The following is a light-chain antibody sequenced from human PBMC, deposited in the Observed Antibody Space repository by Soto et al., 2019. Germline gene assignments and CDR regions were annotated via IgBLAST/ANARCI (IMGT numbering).Light chain of an antibody. CDR3: QQGSSTPLT. Sequence: IQMTQSPSSLSASVGDRVTITCRAAETINRHLSWYQQKPGSAPKLLIYETSSLQGGVPSRFSGSGSGTDYNLTINSLQPEDFATYYCQQGSSTPLTFGGGTRVEIK. CDR1: ETINRH. V-gene: IGKV1-39*01. J-gene: IGKJ4*01. CDR2: ETS.